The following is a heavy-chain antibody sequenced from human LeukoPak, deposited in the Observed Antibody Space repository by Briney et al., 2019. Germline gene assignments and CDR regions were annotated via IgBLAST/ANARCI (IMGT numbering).Heavy chain of an antibody. CDR1: GFSISNYA. CDR2: ISGDDSKT. J-gene: IGHJ6*02. D-gene: IGHD3-22*01. V-gene: IGHV3-23*01. Sequence: GGSLSLSCAASGFSISNYAMNWVRQAPGKGLEWVSAISGDDSKTFYADSVKGRFTVSRDISKTTLYLQMTSLRAEDTAVYYCAQDLAYYFDTTSDTLGLAVWGQGTTVTVSS. CDR3: AQDLAYYFDTTSDTLGLAV.